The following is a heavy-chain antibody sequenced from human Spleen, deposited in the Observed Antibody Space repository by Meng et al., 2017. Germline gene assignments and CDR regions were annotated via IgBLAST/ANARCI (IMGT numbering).Heavy chain of an antibody. J-gene: IGHJ6*02. CDR1: GFALSTSGVG. CDR3: ARIHVGKGVLPSSYYYGMGD. V-gene: IGHV2-5*01. CDR2: IYWNDDK. D-gene: IGHD1-26*01. Sequence: SGPTLVKPTQTLTLTCTFSGFALSTSGVGVGWIRQPPGKALEWLALIYWNDDKRYSPSLKSRPTITKDTTKNQVVLTMTNMDPVHTATYYCARIHVGKGVLPSSYYYGMGDWGQGTTVTVSS.